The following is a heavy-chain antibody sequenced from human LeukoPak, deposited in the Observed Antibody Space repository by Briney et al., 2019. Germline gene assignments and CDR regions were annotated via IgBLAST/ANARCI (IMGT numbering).Heavy chain of an antibody. CDR1: GFTFSSYS. Sequence: GGSLRLSCAASGFTFSSYSMNWVRQAPGKGLEWVAVIPYDGSNKYYADSVKGRFTISRDNSKNTLYLQMNSLRAEDTAVYYCAKDRSLDYWGQGTLVTVSS. J-gene: IGHJ4*02. CDR2: IPYDGSNK. V-gene: IGHV3-30*18. CDR3: AKDRSLDY.